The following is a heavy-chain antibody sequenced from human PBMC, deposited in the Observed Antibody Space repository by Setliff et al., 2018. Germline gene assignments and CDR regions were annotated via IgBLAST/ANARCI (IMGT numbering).Heavy chain of an antibody. Sequence: SETLSLTCTVSGGSISSHYWSWIRQSPGKGLEWIGTIYHSGNTYYNPSLNSRLTISVDTSKNQFSLRLTSVTAADTAIYYCARVRNTQNGFFDYWSQGTLVTVSS. CDR1: GGSISSHY. D-gene: IGHD1-1*01. CDR2: IYHSGNT. J-gene: IGHJ4*02. V-gene: IGHV4-59*11. CDR3: ARVRNTQNGFFDY.